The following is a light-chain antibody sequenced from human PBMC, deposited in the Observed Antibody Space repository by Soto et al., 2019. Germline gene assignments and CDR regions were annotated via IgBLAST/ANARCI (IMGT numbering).Light chain of an antibody. CDR2: DAS. CDR1: ENIDNW. CDR3: QQYNSYRLT. J-gene: IGKJ4*01. V-gene: IGKV1-5*01. Sequence: DIQMTQSPSTLSASVANRVSITCLASENIDNWLAWYQQKPGKAPKLLIYDASSLQSWVQPRFSGSGSGTEFTLTISSLQPDDFATYYCQQYNSYRLTFGGGTKVDIK.